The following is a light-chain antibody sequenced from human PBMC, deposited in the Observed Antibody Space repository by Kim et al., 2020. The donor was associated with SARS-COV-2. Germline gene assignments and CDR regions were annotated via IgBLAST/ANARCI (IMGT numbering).Light chain of an antibody. CDR3: MQGSHWPPLYT. CDR1: QSLVYSDGNTY. CDR2: KIS. V-gene: IGKV2-30*01. J-gene: IGKJ2*01. Sequence: DVVVTQSPLSLPVTLGQPASISCRSSQSLVYSDGNTYLNWFHQRPGQSPRRLIYKISNRDSGVPDKFSGSGSGTDFTLKINRVEAEDVGVYYCMQGSHWPPLYTFGQGTKLEI.